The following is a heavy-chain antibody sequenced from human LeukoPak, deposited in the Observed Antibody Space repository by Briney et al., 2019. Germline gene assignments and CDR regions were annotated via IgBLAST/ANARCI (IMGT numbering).Heavy chain of an antibody. V-gene: IGHV3-23*01. CDR1: GFTFSSYA. CDR3: AKDRYASYYFDY. J-gene: IGHJ4*02. Sequence: PGGSLRLSCAASGFTFSSYAMSWVRQAPGNRLEWVSAISGSGGSTYYADSVKGRFTISRDNSKNTLYLQMNSLRAEDTAVYYCAKDRYASYYFDYWGQGTLVTVSS. CDR2: ISGSGGST. D-gene: IGHD2-2*01.